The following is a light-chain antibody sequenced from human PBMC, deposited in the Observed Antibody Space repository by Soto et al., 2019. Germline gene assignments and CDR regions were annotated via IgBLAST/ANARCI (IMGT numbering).Light chain of an antibody. CDR3: AAWDDSLNGHVV. V-gene: IGLV1-44*01. CDR1: SSNIGRNT. Sequence: QPVLTQPPSASGTPGQRVTISCAGSSSNIGRNTVNWYHQLPGAAPKLLIYNNYQRPSGVPDRFSGSKSGTSVSLAISGLQSEDEADYYCAAWDDSLNGHVVFGGGTKLTVL. J-gene: IGLJ2*01. CDR2: NNY.